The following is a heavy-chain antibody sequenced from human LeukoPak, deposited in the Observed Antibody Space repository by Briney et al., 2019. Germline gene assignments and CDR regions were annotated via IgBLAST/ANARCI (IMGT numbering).Heavy chain of an antibody. D-gene: IGHD5-12*01. CDR1: GFTFSAYS. V-gene: IGHV3-23*01. J-gene: IGHJ4*02. CDR3: AREGDRGVVVADYFDF. Sequence: GGSLRLSCAASGFTFSAYSMAWVRQAPGKGLERVSVISGRSGAIFYADSVKGRFTISRDNSKNMLHLQVSSLRAEDTAVYYCAREGDRGVVVADYFDFWGQGTVVTVSS. CDR2: ISGRSGAI.